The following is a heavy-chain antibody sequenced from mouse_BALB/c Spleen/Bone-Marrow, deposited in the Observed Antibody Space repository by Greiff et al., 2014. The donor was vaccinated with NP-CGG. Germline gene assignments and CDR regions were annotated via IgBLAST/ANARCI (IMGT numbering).Heavy chain of an antibody. CDR1: GFSFTDYF. Sequence: EVQLQQSGPELVKPGASVKLSCRASGFSFTDYFISWVKQSHGKSLEWIGRIHPYNGDTFYNQKFKVKATLTVDKSSNTARMELLSLTSEDSAVYYCGRYGYDAMDFWGQGTSVTVSS. CDR2: IHPYNGDT. J-gene: IGHJ4*01. V-gene: IGHV1-37*01. CDR3: GRYGYDAMDF. D-gene: IGHD1-1*02.